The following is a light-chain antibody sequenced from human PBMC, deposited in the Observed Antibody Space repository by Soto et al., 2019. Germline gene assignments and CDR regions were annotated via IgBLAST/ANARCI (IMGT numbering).Light chain of an antibody. Sequence: EIGLTQSPGTLSLSPGERATLSCRARQSVSSSSLAWYQQKPGQAPRLLIYGASSRATAIPDRFSGSGSGPDFTLTISRLEPEDFEVYYCQQYGSSPLTFGGGTQVEIK. CDR1: QSVSSSS. J-gene: IGKJ4*01. V-gene: IGKV3-20*01. CDR3: QQYGSSPLT. CDR2: GAS.